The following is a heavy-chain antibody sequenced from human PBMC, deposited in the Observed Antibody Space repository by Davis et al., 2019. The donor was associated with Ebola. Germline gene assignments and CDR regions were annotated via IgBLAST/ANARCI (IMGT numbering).Heavy chain of an antibody. CDR2: IIPILGIA. J-gene: IGHJ5*02. V-gene: IGHV1-69*02. Sequence: SVKVSCKASGGTFSSYTISWVRQAPGQGLEWMGRIIPILGIANYAQKFQGRVTITADESTSTAYMELSSLRSEDTAVYYCASHRYCSGGSCSHSGWFDPWGQGTQVTVSS. CDR1: GGTFSSYT. CDR3: ASHRYCSGGSCSHSGWFDP. D-gene: IGHD2-15*01.